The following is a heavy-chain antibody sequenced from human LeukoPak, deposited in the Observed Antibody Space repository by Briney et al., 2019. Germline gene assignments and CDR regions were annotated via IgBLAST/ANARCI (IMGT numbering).Heavy chain of an antibody. V-gene: IGHV3-23*01. D-gene: IGHD2-21*01. J-gene: IGHJ4*02. CDR3: AKERGGEFDY. CDR1: GFTFSSYA. CDR2: FSFNGEST. Sequence: PGGSLGLSCAASGFTFSSYAMSWVRQAPGKGLEWVSSFSFNGESTYYADSAKGRFTISRDNSKNTLYLQMNSLRAEDTAVYYCAKERGGEFDYWGQGTLVTVSS.